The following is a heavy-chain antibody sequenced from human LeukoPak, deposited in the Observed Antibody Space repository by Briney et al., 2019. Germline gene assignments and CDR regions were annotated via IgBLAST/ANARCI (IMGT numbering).Heavy chain of an antibody. V-gene: IGHV1-2*02. J-gene: IGHJ5*02. Sequence: GASVKVSCKASGYTFTGYYMHWVRQAPGQGLEWMGWINPNSGGTNYAQNFQGRVTMTTDTSSSTAYMELRSLRSDDTAVYYCAREDWFDPWGQGTLVTVSS. CDR1: GYTFTGYY. CDR3: AREDWFDP. CDR2: INPNSGGT.